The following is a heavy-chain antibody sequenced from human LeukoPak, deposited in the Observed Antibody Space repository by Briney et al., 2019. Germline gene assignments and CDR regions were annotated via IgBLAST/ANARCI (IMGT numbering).Heavy chain of an antibody. D-gene: IGHD6-19*01. J-gene: IGHJ4*02. V-gene: IGHV3-23*01. CDR1: GFTFSSYP. Sequence: GGSLRLSCSASGFTFSSYPMSWVRQTPGKGLEWVSAISGSGADTYYVDSVKGRFTVSRDNSKSTLHLQMNSLRAEDTAVYYCAKGSHSSGWYTLDYWGQGTLVTVSS. CDR2: ISGSGADT. CDR3: AKGSHSSGWYTLDY.